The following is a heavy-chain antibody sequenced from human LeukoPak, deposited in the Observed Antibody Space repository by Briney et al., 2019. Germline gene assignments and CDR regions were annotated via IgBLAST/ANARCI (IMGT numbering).Heavy chain of an antibody. CDR1: GYTFTGYY. D-gene: IGHD2-2*01. CDR2: INPNSGGT. CDR3: ARNLHIVVVPAAIDY. V-gene: IGHV1-2*02. J-gene: IGHJ4*02. Sequence: ASVKVSCKASGYTFTGYYMHWVRQAPGQGLEWMGWINPNSGGTNYAQKFQGRVTMTRDTSISTAYMELSRLRSDDTAVYHCARNLHIVVVPAAIDYWGQGTLVTVSS.